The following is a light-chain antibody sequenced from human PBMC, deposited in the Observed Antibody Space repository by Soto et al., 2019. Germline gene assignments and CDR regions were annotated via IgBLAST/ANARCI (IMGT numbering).Light chain of an antibody. V-gene: IGKV1-5*03. CDR2: KAS. CDR1: QSISSR. J-gene: IGKJ1*01. CDR3: QQYDSYSWT. Sequence: DIQMTQSPSTLSASVGDRVTITCRASQSISSRLAWYQQKPGKVPKLLIYKASSLESGVPSRFSGSGSGTEFTLTISSLQPDDFATYYSQQYDSYSWTFGQGTKVEI.